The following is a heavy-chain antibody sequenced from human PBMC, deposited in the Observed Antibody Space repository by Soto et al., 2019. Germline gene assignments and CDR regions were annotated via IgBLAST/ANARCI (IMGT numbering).Heavy chain of an antibody. D-gene: IGHD1-26*01. V-gene: IGHV4-4*07. CDR3: ATIVGANDY. Sequence: SETLSLTCTVSRASIYTYSWTWIRQPAGKGLQWIGHIYSSGSANYSPSLKSRVSMSVDSSKNQISLKLSSVTAADTAVYYCATIVGANDYWGQGALVTAPQ. CDR1: RASIYTYS. CDR2: IYSSGSA. J-gene: IGHJ4*02.